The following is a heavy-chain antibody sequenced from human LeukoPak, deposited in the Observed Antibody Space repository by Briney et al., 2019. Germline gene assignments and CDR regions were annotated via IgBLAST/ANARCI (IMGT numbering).Heavy chain of an antibody. J-gene: IGHJ4*02. V-gene: IGHV4-59*02. CDR3: AKDSSGYLYYFDY. CDR1: GGSVGSYY. Sequence: PSETLSLTCTVSGGSVGSYYWSWIRQPAGKGLEWIGYIYHSGSTNYNPSLKSRVTISVDTSKNQFSLKLSSVTAADTAVYYCAKDSSGYLYYFDYWGQGTLVTVSS. CDR2: IYHSGST. D-gene: IGHD3-22*01.